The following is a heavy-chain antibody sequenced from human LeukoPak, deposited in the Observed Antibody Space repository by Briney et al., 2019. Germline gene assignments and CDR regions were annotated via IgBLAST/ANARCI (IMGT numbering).Heavy chain of an antibody. J-gene: IGHJ4*02. CDR1: GFTFSSYP. V-gene: IGHV3-48*02. Sequence: GGSLRLSCTASGFTFSSYPMYWVRQAPGKGLEWVSYISSGSNNIYYADSVKGRFTISRDNAKNSLYLQMNSLRDEDTAVYYCARTYAKYFDYWGQGALVTVSS. CDR2: ISSGSNNI. D-gene: IGHD2-2*01. CDR3: ARTYAKYFDY.